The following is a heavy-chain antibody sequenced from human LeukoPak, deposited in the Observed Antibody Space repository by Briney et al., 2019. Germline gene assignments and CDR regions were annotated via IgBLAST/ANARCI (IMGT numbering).Heavy chain of an antibody. Sequence: EASVKVSCEASGYTFTGYYMHWVRQAPGQGRGWMGWMNPNSGGTTYAQKFKGRVTMTRDTSSSTAYMELGRLRSEDTAVYYCVGEGDCSSTSCLSDYWGQGALVTVSS. J-gene: IGHJ4*02. CDR2: MNPNSGGT. CDR3: VGEGDCSSTSCLSDY. CDR1: GYTFTGYY. D-gene: IGHD2-2*01. V-gene: IGHV1-2*02.